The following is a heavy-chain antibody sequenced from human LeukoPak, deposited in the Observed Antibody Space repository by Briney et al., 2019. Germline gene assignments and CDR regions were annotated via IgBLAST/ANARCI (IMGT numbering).Heavy chain of an antibody. Sequence: SETLSLTCAVYGGSFSGYYWSWIRQPPGKGLEWIGEINHSGSTNYNPSLKSRVTISVDTSKNQFSLKLSSVTAADTAVYYCVHGGFYRHFDYWGQGTLVTVSS. J-gene: IGHJ4*02. D-gene: IGHD2-15*01. CDR3: VHGGFYRHFDY. CDR2: INHSGST. CDR1: GGSFSGYY. V-gene: IGHV4-34*01.